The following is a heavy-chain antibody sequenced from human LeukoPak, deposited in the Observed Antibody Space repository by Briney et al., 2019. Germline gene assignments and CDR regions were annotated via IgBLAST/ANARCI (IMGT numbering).Heavy chain of an antibody. V-gene: IGHV2-70*11. CDR3: ARIRLDDRSGSVDY. D-gene: IGHD3-22*01. CDR1: GFSFNTSGMC. J-gene: IGHJ4*02. Sequence: SGPTLVNPTQTLTLTCTFSGFSFNTSGMCVSWIRQPPGKALEWLARIDWDDDKYYSTSLKTRLTISKDTSKNQVVLRMTNMDPVDTATYYGARIRLDDRSGSVDYWGRGTLVTVAS. CDR2: IDWDDDK.